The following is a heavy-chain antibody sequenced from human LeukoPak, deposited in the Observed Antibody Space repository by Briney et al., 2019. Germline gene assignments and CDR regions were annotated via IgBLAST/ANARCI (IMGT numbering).Heavy chain of an antibody. CDR3: ARDLSILYYYDSSFIPYFDL. CDR2: ISSSSSYI. J-gene: IGHJ2*01. D-gene: IGHD3-22*01. CDR1: GFTFSSYS. Sequence: PGGSLRLSCAASGFTFSSYSMNWVRQAPGKGLEWVSSISSSSSYIYYADSVKGRFTISRDNAKNSLYLQMNSLRAEDTAVYYCARDLSILYYYDSSFIPYFDLWGRGTLVTASS. V-gene: IGHV3-21*01.